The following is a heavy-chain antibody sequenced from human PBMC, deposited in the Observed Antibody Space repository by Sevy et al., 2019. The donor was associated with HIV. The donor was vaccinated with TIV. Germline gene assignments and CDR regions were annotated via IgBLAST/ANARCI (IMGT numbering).Heavy chain of an antibody. CDR2: ISGSGGST. V-gene: IGHV3-23*01. J-gene: IGHJ4*02. CDR1: GFPFSSYA. CDR3: AKTVVVPAAPYFDY. D-gene: IGHD2-2*01. Sequence: GGSLRLSCAASGFPFSSYAMDWVRQAPGKGLEWVSTISGSGGSTYYADSVKGRFTISRDNSKNTLYLQMNSLRAEDTAVYYCAKTVVVPAAPYFDYWGQGTLVTVSS.